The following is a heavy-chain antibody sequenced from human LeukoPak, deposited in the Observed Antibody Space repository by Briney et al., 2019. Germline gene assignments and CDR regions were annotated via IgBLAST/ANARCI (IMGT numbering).Heavy chain of an antibody. Sequence: GGSLRLSCGASGSTFSTHAMAWVRQAPGKGLDWVSAISGDGDTTYYADSVKGRFTISRDNSKNTVYLQMNSLRAEDTAVYYCANQSPGWGQGTLVTVSS. CDR2: ISGDGDTT. J-gene: IGHJ4*02. CDR3: ANQSPG. V-gene: IGHV3-23*01. CDR1: GSTFSTHA.